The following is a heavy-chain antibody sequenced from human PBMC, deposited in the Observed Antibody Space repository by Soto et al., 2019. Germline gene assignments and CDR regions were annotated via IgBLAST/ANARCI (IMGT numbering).Heavy chain of an antibody. Sequence: GGSLRLSCAASGFTFSSYAMSWVRQAPGKGLEWVSSISGSGGSTYYADSVKGRFTISRDNSKNTLYLQMNSLRAEDTAVYYCAKVFSVRGGSGYYSYWGQGTLVTVSS. CDR3: AKVFSVRGGSGYYSY. D-gene: IGHD3-22*01. J-gene: IGHJ4*02. CDR2: ISGSGGST. V-gene: IGHV3-23*01. CDR1: GFTFSSYA.